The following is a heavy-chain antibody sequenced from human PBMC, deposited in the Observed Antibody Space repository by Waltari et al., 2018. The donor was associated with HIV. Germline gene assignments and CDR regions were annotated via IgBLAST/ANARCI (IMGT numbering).Heavy chain of an antibody. CDR3: ARATCGGDCNLLDF. CDR2: ISWNGGSI. CDR1: GFTFAEVI. D-gene: IGHD2-21*02. V-gene: IGHV3-43*01. J-gene: IGHJ4*01. Sequence: EVQLAESGGAVVQPGGSLSLSCDASGFTFAEVIVHWVRQAPGKGLQWVSLISWNGGSIHYEDSVEGRFTVSRDNNRKSVFLQMTSLRPDDTAVYFCARATCGGDCNLLDFWGHGTQVTVSS.